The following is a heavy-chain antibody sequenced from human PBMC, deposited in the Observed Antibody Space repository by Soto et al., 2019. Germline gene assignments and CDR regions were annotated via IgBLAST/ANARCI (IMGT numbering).Heavy chain of an antibody. V-gene: IGHV3-74*01. Sequence: EVQLVESGGGLVQPGGSLRLSCAASGFTFSSYWMHWVRQAPGKGLVWVSRIKSDGSNINYADSVKGRFTISRDNAKNTLYLQMNSLRSADTARYYCARGGFSGAGSFIQGDYWGQGTLVTVSS. J-gene: IGHJ4*02. CDR3: ARGGFSGAGSFIQGDY. CDR2: IKSDGSNI. CDR1: GFTFSSYW. D-gene: IGHD3-10*01.